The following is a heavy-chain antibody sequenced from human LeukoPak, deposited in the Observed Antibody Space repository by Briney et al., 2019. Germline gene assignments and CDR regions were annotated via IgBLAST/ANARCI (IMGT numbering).Heavy chain of an antibody. CDR1: GFTFRSYA. Sequence: GGSLRLSCAASGFTFRSYAMSWVRQAPGKGLEWVSTISGSGSSTSYADSVKGRFTISRDNSKNTLYLQMNSLRAEDTAVYYCATTLHSGYYDLYWGQGTLVTVSS. CDR2: ISGSGSST. D-gene: IGHD3-22*01. J-gene: IGHJ4*02. CDR3: ATTLHSGYYDLY. V-gene: IGHV3-23*01.